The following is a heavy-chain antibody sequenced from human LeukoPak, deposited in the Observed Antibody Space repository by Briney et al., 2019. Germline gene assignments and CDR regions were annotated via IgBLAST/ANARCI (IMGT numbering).Heavy chain of an antibody. CDR1: GGSISSSSYY. D-gene: IGHD3-10*01. CDR3: ASMVRGVIESDY. V-gene: IGHV4-39*01. Sequence: SETLSITCTVSGGSISSSSYYWGWIRQPPGKGLEWIGSIYYSGSTYYNPSLKSRVTISVDTSKNQFSLKLSSVTAADTAVYYCASMVRGVIESDYWGQGTLVTVSS. J-gene: IGHJ4*02. CDR2: IYYSGST.